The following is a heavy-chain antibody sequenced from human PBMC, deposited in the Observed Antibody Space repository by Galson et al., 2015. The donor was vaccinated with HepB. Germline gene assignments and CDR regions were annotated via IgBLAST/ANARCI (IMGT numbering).Heavy chain of an antibody. J-gene: IGHJ4*02. CDR1: GFTFSTYA. CDR3: AKAGRPVRGDYFDY. D-gene: IGHD3-10*02. V-gene: IGHV3-23*01. Sequence: SLRLSCAASGFTFSTYAMSWVRQAPGKGLEWVSAISGNGISTYYADSVKGRFTNSRDNSKNTLYLQMNSLRAEDTAVYYCAKAGRPVRGDYFDYWGQGTLVTVSS. CDR2: ISGNGIST.